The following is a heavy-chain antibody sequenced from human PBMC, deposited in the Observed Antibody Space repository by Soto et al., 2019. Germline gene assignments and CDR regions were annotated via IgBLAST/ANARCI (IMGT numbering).Heavy chain of an antibody. J-gene: IGHJ5*02. CDR3: ARGFRVAATRWWFDP. CDR1: GYTFTSYD. D-gene: IGHD2-15*01. V-gene: IGHV1-18*01. Sequence: QVQLVQSGAEVKKPGASVKVSCKASGYTFTSYDISWVRQAPGQGLEGMGWISTYNGNTNYAQKLQGRVTMTTDTSTSTAYMELRSLRSDDTAVYYFARGFRVAATRWWFDPWGQGTLVTVSS. CDR2: ISTYNGNT.